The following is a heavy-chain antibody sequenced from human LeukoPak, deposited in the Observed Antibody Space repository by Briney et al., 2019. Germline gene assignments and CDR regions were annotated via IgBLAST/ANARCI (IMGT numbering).Heavy chain of an antibody. Sequence: ASVKVSCKASGYTFTGYYMHWVRQAPGQGLEWMGWINPNSGGTNYAQKFQGRVTMTRDTSISTAYMELSRLRSDDTAVYYCAREPTRSDAFDIWGQGTMVTVSS. V-gene: IGHV1-2*02. J-gene: IGHJ3*02. CDR1: GYTFTGYY. CDR2: INPNSGGT. D-gene: IGHD2-2*01. CDR3: AREPTRSDAFDI.